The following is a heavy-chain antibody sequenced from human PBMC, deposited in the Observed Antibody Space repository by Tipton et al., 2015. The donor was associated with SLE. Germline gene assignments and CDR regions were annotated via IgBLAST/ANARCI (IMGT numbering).Heavy chain of an antibody. CDR1: GISIISGTDY. CDR3: ARAIRFFDP. V-gene: IGHV4-31*03. Sequence: TLSLTCTVSGISIISGTDYWTWIRQHPGKGLEWIGYIYNLGNTYYNPSLKSRLAISIDTSKNQFSLKLTSVTAADTAVYYCARAIRFFDPWGQGALVTVSS. CDR2: IYNLGNT. J-gene: IGHJ5*02. D-gene: IGHD2-2*02.